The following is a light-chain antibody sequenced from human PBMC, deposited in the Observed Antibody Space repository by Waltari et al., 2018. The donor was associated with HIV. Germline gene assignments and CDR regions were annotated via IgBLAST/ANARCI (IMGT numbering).Light chain of an antibody. CDR2: DVY. CDR3: SSYAGSSRRVI. J-gene: IGLJ2*01. Sequence: TQSLSASGSPGQAVTISCNGTSSYAGTSDYVSWYQQRQYNASKPMIDDVYKRPSGVPDRFSGSKSGNTASLTVSGLQAEDEAIYYCSSYAGSSRRVIFGGGTFLTVL. CDR1: SSYAGTSDY. V-gene: IGLV2-8*01.